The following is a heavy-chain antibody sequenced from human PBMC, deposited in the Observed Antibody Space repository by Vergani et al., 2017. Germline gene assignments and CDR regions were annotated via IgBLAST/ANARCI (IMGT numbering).Heavy chain of an antibody. J-gene: IGHJ6*03. D-gene: IGHD3-10*01. Sequence: QVQLQQWGAGLLKPSETLSLTCAVYGGSFSGYYWSWIRQPPGKGLEWIGEINHSGSTNYNPSLKSRVTISVDTSKNQFSLKLSSVTAADTAVYYCARALGGSGSYYRDYYYYMDVWGKGTTVTVSS. CDR3: ARALGGSGSYYRDYYYYMDV. CDR2: INHSGST. V-gene: IGHV4-34*01. CDR1: GGSFSGYY.